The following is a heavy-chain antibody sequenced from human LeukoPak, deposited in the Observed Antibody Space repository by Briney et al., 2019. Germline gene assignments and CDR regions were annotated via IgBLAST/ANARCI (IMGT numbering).Heavy chain of an antibody. V-gene: IGHV1-3*01. Sequence: ASVKVSCKASGYTFTSYAMHWVRQAPGQRLEWMGWINAGNGNTKYSQKFQGRVTITRDTSASTAYMELSSLRSEDTAVYYCARDLYGDYDYYYYGVDVWGKGTTVTVSS. J-gene: IGHJ6*04. CDR1: GYTFTSYA. D-gene: IGHD4-17*01. CDR2: INAGNGNT. CDR3: ARDLYGDYDYYYYGVDV.